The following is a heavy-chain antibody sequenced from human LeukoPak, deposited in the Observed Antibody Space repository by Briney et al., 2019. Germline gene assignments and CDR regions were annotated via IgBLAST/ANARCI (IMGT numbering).Heavy chain of an antibody. J-gene: IGHJ4*02. CDR3: ARGNSMVRGVTQN. V-gene: IGHV3-21*01. Sequence: PGGSLRLCCAASGFTFSSYSMNWVRQAPGKGLEWVSSISSSSSYIYYADSVKGRFTISRDNAKNSLYLQMNSLRAEDTAVYYCARGNSMVRGVTQNWGQGTLVTVSS. CDR1: GFTFSSYS. CDR2: ISSSSSYI. D-gene: IGHD3-10*01.